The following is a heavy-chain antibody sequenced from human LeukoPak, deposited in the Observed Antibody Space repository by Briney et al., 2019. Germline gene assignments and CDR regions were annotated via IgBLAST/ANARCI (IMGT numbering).Heavy chain of an antibody. CDR3: AREIIVLVPGAMNDWFDP. V-gene: IGHV3-21*01. D-gene: IGHD2-2*01. CDR1: GFTFSSYS. Sequence: GGSLRLSSGASGFTFSSYSMNWVRQAPGKGLEWVSAISGSSDYTYYADSVKGRFTISRDNAKNSLFLQMNSLRAEDTAVYYCAREIIVLVPGAMNDWFDPWGQGTLVTVSS. J-gene: IGHJ5*02. CDR2: ISGSSDYT.